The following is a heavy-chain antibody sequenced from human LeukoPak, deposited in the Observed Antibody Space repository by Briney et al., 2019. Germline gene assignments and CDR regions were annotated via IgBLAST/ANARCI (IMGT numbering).Heavy chain of an antibody. CDR2: IWYGGSNK. J-gene: IGHJ4*02. V-gene: IGHV3-33*08. Sequence: GGSLRLSCAASGFTFSSYGMHWVRQAPGKGLEWVAVIWYGGSNKYYADSVKGRFTISRDNSKNTLYLQMNSLRAEDTAVYYCATSSSWYGGGLGYWGQGTLVTVSS. CDR1: GFTFSSYG. D-gene: IGHD6-13*01. CDR3: ATSSSWYGGGLGY.